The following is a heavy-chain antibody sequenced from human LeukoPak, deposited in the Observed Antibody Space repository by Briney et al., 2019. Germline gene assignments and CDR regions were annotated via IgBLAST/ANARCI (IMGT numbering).Heavy chain of an antibody. Sequence: GSLRLSCAASGFPFTDSSMTWVRQAPGKGLEWVSSITTSGSYIYYADSVKVRFTISRDNAKNSLYLQMTSLRAEDTAVYYCARHRTASDYWGQGTLVTVSS. CDR2: ITTSGSYI. V-gene: IGHV3-21*01. CDR3: ARHRTASDY. CDR1: GFPFTDSS. D-gene: IGHD3-16*02. J-gene: IGHJ4*02.